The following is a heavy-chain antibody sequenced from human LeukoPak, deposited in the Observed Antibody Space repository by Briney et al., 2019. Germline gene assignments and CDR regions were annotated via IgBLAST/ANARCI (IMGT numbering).Heavy chain of an antibody. D-gene: IGHD2-21*02. CDR2: IKQDGSGR. J-gene: IGHJ4*02. CDR3: ARVFVVTVYWAGFHYFDY. Sequence: GGSLRLSCAASGFTFSSYWMSWVRQAPGKGLEWVANIKQDGSGRYYVDSVKGRFTISRDNAKNSLYLQMNSLRAEDTAVYYCARVFVVTVYWAGFHYFDYWGQGTLVTVSS. V-gene: IGHV3-7*01. CDR1: GFTFSSYW.